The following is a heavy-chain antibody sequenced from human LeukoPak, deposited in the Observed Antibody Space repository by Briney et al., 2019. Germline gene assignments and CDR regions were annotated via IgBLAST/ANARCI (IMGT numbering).Heavy chain of an antibody. Sequence: GRSLRLSCAASGFTFSSYGMHWVRQAPGKGLEWVAVISYDGSNKYYADSVKGRFTISRDNSKNTLYLQMNSLRAEDTAVYYCAKDSFEQWLANWFDPWGQGTLVTVSS. CDR3: AKDSFEQWLANWFDP. CDR2: ISYDGSNK. D-gene: IGHD6-19*01. CDR1: GFTFSSYG. J-gene: IGHJ5*02. V-gene: IGHV3-30*18.